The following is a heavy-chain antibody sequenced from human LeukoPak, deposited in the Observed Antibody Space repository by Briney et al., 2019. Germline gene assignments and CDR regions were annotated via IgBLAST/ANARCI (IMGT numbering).Heavy chain of an antibody. CDR3: ARARNNYDSSGYSALDY. Sequence: GGSLRLSCAASSGLMFSSHGMHLVRQAPGKGLEWVAVLWYDGSNEYYADSVKGRFTISRDNSKNMLYLQMNSLRAEDTAVYYCARARNNYDSSGYSALDYWGQGTLVTVSS. CDR2: LWYDGSNE. J-gene: IGHJ4*02. D-gene: IGHD3-22*01. V-gene: IGHV3-33*01. CDR1: GLMFSSHG.